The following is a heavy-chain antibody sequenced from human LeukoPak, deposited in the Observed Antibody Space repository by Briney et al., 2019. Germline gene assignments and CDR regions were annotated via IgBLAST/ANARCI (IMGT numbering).Heavy chain of an antibody. CDR3: AREDSDYGPQDH. J-gene: IGHJ4*02. V-gene: IGHV3-64*01. CDR2: IRGNGGNP. CDR1: GFTFSNFA. Sequence: GGSLRLSFAASGFTFSNFAMHWVRQAPGKGLEFVSGIRGNGGNPYYAKSVKGRFTISRDNSKNTLYLQMGSLRTEDMAVYYCAREDSDYGPQDHWGQGTLVTV. D-gene: IGHD3-10*01.